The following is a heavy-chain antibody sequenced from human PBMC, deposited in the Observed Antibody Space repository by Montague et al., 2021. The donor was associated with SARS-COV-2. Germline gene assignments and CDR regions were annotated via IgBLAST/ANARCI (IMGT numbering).Heavy chain of an antibody. CDR1: GESYNPWGQSFNNYH. Sequence: SETLSLTCAVYGESYNPWGQSFNNYHWSWIRQSQGKGLEWIGDIKRGDTKYNPSLKSRVTISADTAKKEFSLMLTAVTAADTAVYYCARRPASLLHLDWSQRYFDYYGLDVWGQGTAVIVS. D-gene: IGHD3/OR15-3a*01. J-gene: IGHJ6*02. CDR3: ARRPASLLHLDWSQRYFDYYGLDV. CDR2: IKRGDT. V-gene: IGHV4-34*12.